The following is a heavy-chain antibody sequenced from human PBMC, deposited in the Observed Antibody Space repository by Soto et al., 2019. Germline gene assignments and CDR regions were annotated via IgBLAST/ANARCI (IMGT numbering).Heavy chain of an antibody. J-gene: IGHJ3*02. D-gene: IGHD3-22*01. CDR2: ISAYNGNT. V-gene: IGHV1-18*04. Sequence: EASVKVSCKASGYTFTSYGISWVRQAPGQGLEWMGWISAYNGNTNYAQKLQGRVTMTTDTSTSTAYMELRSLRSDDTAVYYCARGNSYGLKYYYDSSGYGDDAFDIWGQGTMVTVSS. CDR1: GYTFTSYG. CDR3: ARGNSYGLKYYYDSSGYGDDAFDI.